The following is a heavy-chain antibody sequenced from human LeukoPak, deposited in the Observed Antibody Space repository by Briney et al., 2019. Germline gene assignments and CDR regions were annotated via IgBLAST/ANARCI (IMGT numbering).Heavy chain of an antibody. CDR1: GFTFSSYS. Sequence: GGSLRLSCAASGFTFSSYSMNWVRQAPGKGLEWVSYISSSSSTIYYADSVKGRFTISRDNAKNSLYLQMNSLRAEDTAVYYCASRYSYGPDAFDIWGQGTLVTVS. CDR2: ISSSSSTI. D-gene: IGHD5-18*01. CDR3: ASRYSYGPDAFDI. J-gene: IGHJ3*02. V-gene: IGHV3-48*04.